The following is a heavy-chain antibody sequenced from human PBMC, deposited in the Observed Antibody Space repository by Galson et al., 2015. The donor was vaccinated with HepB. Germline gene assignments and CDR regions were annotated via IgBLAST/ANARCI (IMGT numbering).Heavy chain of an antibody. CDR1: GFTFSNYE. Sequence: SLRLSCAASGFTFSNYEMNWVRQAPGKGLEWISYITTSGTSTYCADSVKGRFTISRDNAKNSLYLQMNTLRADDTAVYYCARYRRIGPTRDFDCWGQGTLVTVSS. V-gene: IGHV3-48*03. D-gene: IGHD2-15*01. CDR2: ITTSGTST. CDR3: ARYRRIGPTRDFDC. J-gene: IGHJ4*02.